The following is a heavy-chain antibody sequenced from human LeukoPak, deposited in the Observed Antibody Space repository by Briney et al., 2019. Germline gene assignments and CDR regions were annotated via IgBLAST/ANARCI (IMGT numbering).Heavy chain of an antibody. CDR2: FYYSGRT. Sequence: SETLSLTCTVSGDSISTSSHYWGWIRQPPGKGLEWIGSFYYSGRTYYNPSLKSRVTISVDTSKNQFSLNLSSVTAADTAVYYCARVYGAGYDFRGAFDIWGQGTMVTVSS. CDR1: GDSISTSSHY. J-gene: IGHJ3*02. V-gene: IGHV4-39*07. D-gene: IGHD5-12*01. CDR3: ARVYGAGYDFRGAFDI.